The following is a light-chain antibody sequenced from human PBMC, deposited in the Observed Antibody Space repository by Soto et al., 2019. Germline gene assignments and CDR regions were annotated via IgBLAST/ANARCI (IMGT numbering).Light chain of an antibody. CDR2: GAS. Sequence: EIVLTQSPGTLSLSPGERATLSCRASQSVSSSYLTWYQQKPGQAPRLLIYGASTRATGIPARSSGSGSGTDFTLTISSLQPEDFAVYYCQQYNNWPWTFGQGTKVDTK. CDR3: QQYNNWPWT. J-gene: IGKJ1*01. V-gene: IGKV3D-7*01. CDR1: QSVSSSY.